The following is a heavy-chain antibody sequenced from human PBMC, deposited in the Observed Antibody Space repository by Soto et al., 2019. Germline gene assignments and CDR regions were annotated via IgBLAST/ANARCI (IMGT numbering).Heavy chain of an antibody. D-gene: IGHD2-15*01. V-gene: IGHV3-23*01. J-gene: IGHJ4*02. CDR3: ARDGYCSGGSCYSVPVFDY. Sequence: GSLRLSCAASGFTFSSYTMTWVRQAPGKGLEWISVIIGSGTTTYYADSVKGRFTISRDNSKNTLYLQMNSLRAEDTAVYYCARDGYCSGGSCYSVPVFDYWGQGTLVTVSS. CDR2: IIGSGTTT. CDR1: GFTFSSYT.